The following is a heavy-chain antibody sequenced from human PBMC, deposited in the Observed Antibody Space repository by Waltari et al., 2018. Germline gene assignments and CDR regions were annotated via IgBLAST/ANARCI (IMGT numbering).Heavy chain of an antibody. D-gene: IGHD4-17*01. J-gene: IGHJ4*03. V-gene: IGHV1-2*06. Sequence: QGQLEQSGAEVKKPGASVKVSCKALGYTFTKYFTHWVRQAPGQGLEWMGRVNCSSGGINYAPKFKGRVSMTRDTSINTAYMELSGLTTNDTAVYYCSNPDGFWGQGTMVTVSS. CDR1: GYTFTKYF. CDR2: VNCSSGGI. CDR3: SNPDGF.